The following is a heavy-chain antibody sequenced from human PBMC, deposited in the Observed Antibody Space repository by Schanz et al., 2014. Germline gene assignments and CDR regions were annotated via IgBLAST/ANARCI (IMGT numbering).Heavy chain of an antibody. CDR2: ISWNGGTK. J-gene: IGHJ5*02. D-gene: IGHD6-13*01. CDR1: GFMFEDYD. Sequence: VQLVESGGGVVQPGGSLRLSCAASGFMFEDYDMHWVRQAPGKGLEWVSGISWNGGTKDYADSVKGRFTISRDNAKNTLYLQMNSLRAEDTAVYYCARGRARQLVHWFDPWGQGTLVTVSS. CDR3: ARGRARQLVHWFDP. V-gene: IGHV3-9*01.